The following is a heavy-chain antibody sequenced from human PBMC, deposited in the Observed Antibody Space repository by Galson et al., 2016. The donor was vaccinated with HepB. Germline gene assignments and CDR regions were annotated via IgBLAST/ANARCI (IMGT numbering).Heavy chain of an antibody. D-gene: IGHD6-13*01. Sequence: SVKVSCKASGYTFTSYGISWVRQAPGQGLEWMGWISAHNGDTDYAQKLKGRVTMTTDTSTRTAHMELRSLGSDDTAVYYCASHRPYRSSSFKYYYYGMDVWGQGTTVTVSS. CDR1: GYTFTSYG. J-gene: IGHJ6*02. CDR3: ASHRPYRSSSFKYYYYGMDV. CDR2: ISAHNGDT. V-gene: IGHV1-18*01.